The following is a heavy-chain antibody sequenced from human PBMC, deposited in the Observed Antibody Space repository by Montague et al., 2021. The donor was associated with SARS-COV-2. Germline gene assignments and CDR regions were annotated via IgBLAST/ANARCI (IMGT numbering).Heavy chain of an antibody. V-gene: IGHV3-23*01. CDR1: GLTFSTYS. CDR3: AKVVGPEVWSITSWFGLDV. CDR2: ISDDGRSA. D-gene: IGHD2-2*01. Sequence: SLSLSFSASGLTFSTYSMTWVRLAPGKGLEWVAGISDDGRSAYYGGSVEGRFTISRDNSKNALYLQMNSLRAEDTAIYCCAKVVGPEVWSITSWFGLDVWGQGTTVTVSS. J-gene: IGHJ6*02.